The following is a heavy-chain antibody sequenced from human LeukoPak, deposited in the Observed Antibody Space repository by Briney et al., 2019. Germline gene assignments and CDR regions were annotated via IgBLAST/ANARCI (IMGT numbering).Heavy chain of an antibody. J-gene: IGHJ4*02. CDR3: ARDWIDYYGSGSYYRGYDY. CDR1: GGSISSYY. V-gene: IGHV4-4*07. D-gene: IGHD3-10*01. CDR2: IYTSGST. Sequence: PSETLSLTCTVSGGSISSYYWSWIRQPAGKGLEWIGRIYTSGSTNYNPSLKSRVTMSVDTSKNQFSLKLSSVTAADTAVYYCARDWIDYYGSGSYYRGYDYWGQGTLVTVSS.